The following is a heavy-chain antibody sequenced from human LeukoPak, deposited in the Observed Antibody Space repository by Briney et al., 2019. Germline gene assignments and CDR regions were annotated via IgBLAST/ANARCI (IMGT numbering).Heavy chain of an antibody. J-gene: IGHJ6*02. D-gene: IGHD3-3*01. CDR3: VRDMPKTTIFGVVIDDYYYYGMDV. CDR1: GYTFTSYY. Sequence: ASVKVSCKASGYTFTSYYMHWVRQAPGQGLEWMGIINPSGGSTSYAQKFQGRVTMTRDTSTSTVYMELSSLRSEDTAVYYCVRDMPKTTIFGVVIDDYYYYGMDVWGQGTTVTVSS. CDR2: INPSGGST. V-gene: IGHV1-46*01.